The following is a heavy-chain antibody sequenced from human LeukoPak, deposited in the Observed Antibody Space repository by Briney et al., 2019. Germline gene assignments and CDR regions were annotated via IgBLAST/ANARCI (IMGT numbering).Heavy chain of an antibody. CDR2: ISSDGSST. D-gene: IGHD6-19*01. V-gene: IGHV3-74*01. CDR3: ARVYWGSGWYRAAFDI. CDR1: GFTFSNCW. Sequence: GGSLRLSCAASGFTFSNCWMHWVRQAPGKRLVWVARISSDGSSTSYADSVKGRFITSRDNAKNTLYLQMNSLRAEDTAVYYCARVYWGSGWYRAAFDIWGQGTMVTVSS. J-gene: IGHJ3*02.